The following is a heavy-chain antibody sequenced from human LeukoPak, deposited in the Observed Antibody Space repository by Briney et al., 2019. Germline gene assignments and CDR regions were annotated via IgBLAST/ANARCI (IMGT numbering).Heavy chain of an antibody. D-gene: IGHD3-22*01. V-gene: IGHV3-30-3*01. Sequence: TGGSLRLSCAASGFTFSSYAMHWVRQAPGKGLEWVAVISYDGSNKYYADSVKGRFTISRDNSKNTLYLQMNSLRAEDTAVYYCARDRVEYYYDSSGYYSQGAFDIWGQGTMVTVSS. CDR3: ARDRVEYYYDSSGYYSQGAFDI. CDR1: GFTFSSYA. CDR2: ISYDGSNK. J-gene: IGHJ3*02.